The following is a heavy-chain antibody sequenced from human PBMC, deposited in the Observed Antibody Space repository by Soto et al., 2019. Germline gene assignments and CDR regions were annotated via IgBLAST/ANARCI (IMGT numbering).Heavy chain of an antibody. CDR2: ISSSSSYI. V-gene: IGHV3-21*01. Sequence: NPGGSLRLSCAASGFTFSSYSMNWVRQAPGKGLEWVSSISSSSSYIYYADSVKGRFTISRDNAKNSLYLQMNSLRAEDTAVYYCARDQPGYSYGYGLGYWGQGTLVTVS. D-gene: IGHD5-18*01. CDR1: GFTFSSYS. CDR3: ARDQPGYSYGYGLGY. J-gene: IGHJ4*02.